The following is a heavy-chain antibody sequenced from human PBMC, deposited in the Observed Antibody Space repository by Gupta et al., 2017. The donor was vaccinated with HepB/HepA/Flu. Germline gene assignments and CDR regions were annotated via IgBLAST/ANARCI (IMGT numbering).Heavy chain of an antibody. CDR2: IYTHDSSK. D-gene: IGHD3-9*01. CDR1: GYTFSNYW. V-gene: IGHV5-51*01. J-gene: IGHJ6*04. CDR3: VASISDTGDNPHLDV. Sequence: EVQLVQSGAEVKKPGESLKISCKGSGYTFSNYWIGWVRQMPGKGLEWIEIIYTHDSSKSYSSSRQGQVTISADKSISTASLQWRRLKVYDNAMYYCVASISDTGDNPHLDVWGKGTPVTVSS.